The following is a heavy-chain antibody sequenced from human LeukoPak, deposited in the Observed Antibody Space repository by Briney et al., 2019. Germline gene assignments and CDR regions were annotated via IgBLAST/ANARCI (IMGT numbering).Heavy chain of an antibody. D-gene: IGHD6-13*01. CDR3: AKGVSSSWSNDAFDI. Sequence: QPGRSLRLSCVASGFTFSRHDMNWVRQAPGKGLEWVAVISYDGSNKYYADSVKGRFTISRDNSKNTLYLQMNSLRTEDTAVHYCAKGVSSSWSNDAFDIWGQGTMVTVSS. J-gene: IGHJ3*02. CDR2: ISYDGSNK. V-gene: IGHV3-30*18. CDR1: GFTFSRHD.